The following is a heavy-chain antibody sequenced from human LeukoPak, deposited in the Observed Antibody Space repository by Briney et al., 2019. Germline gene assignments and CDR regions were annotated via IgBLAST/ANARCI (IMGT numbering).Heavy chain of an antibody. D-gene: IGHD2-21*02. CDR1: GGSFSGYY. Sequence: PSETLSLTCAVYGGSFSGYYWSWIRKSQGKGLEWIGSSYHGGSTYYNPSLRSRVIVSVDTSKNHFSLKMSSVTAADTAVYYCARDLASCAGDCYSDGFDYWGQGTLVTVSS. CDR2: SYHGGST. J-gene: IGHJ4*02. V-gene: IGHV4-34*01. CDR3: ARDLASCAGDCYSDGFDY.